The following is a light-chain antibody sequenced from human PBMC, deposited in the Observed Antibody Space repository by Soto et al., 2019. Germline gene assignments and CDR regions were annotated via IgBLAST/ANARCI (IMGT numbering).Light chain of an antibody. CDR3: SSHGGSYTFV. Sequence: QSVLTQPPSASGSPGQSVTISCTGTSSDIGAYNYVSWYQQHPGKVPKLIIHEVTQRPSGVPDRFSASKSGNTASLTVSGLQAEDEADYYCSSHGGSYTFVFGIGTKVTVL. J-gene: IGLJ1*01. CDR2: EVT. CDR1: SSDIGAYNY. V-gene: IGLV2-8*01.